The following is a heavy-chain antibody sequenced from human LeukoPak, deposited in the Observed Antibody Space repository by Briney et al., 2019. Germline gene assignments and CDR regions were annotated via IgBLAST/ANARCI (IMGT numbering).Heavy chain of an antibody. D-gene: IGHD6-19*01. J-gene: IGHJ5*02. Sequence: GGSLRLSGAASGFTFSNYWMSWVRQAPGKGLEWVANIKQDGSEKYYVDSVKGRFTISRDNAKNSLYLQMNSLRAEDTAVYYCARPAASGWYGDWFDPWGQGTLVTVSS. CDR2: IKQDGSEK. V-gene: IGHV3-7*01. CDR3: ARPAASGWYGDWFDP. CDR1: GFTFSNYW.